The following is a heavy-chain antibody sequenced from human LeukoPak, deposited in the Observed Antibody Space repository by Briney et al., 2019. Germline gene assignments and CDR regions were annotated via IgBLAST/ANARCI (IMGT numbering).Heavy chain of an antibody. J-gene: IGHJ6*03. CDR1: GFPFSSYE. CDR2: ISSSGNAI. Sequence: GGSLRLSCAASGFPFSSYEMNWVRQAPGKGLEWVSYISSSGNAIYYADSVKGRFTISRDNAKNSLYLQMNSLRAEDTAVYYCAKSVFDSSGDPYMDVWGKGTTVTISS. CDR3: AKSVFDSSGDPYMDV. V-gene: IGHV3-48*03. D-gene: IGHD3-22*01.